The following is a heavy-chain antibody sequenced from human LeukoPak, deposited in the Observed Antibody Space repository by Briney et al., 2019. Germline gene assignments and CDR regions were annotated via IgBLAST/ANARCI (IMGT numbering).Heavy chain of an antibody. CDR2: IVVGSGNT. CDR1: GFTFTSSA. D-gene: IGHD6-13*01. J-gene: IGHJ6*02. Sequence: GASVKVSCKASGFTFTSSAMQWVRQARGQRLEWIGWIVVGSGNTNYAQKFQERVTITRDMSTSTAYMELSSLRSEDTAVYYCAADFLAAAGTNYYYGMDVWGQGTLVTVSS. V-gene: IGHV1-58*02. CDR3: AADFLAAAGTNYYYGMDV.